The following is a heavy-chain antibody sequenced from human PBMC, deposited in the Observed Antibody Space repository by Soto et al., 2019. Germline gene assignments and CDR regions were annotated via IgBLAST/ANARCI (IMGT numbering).Heavy chain of an antibody. D-gene: IGHD2-15*01. CDR2: ISGSGGST. J-gene: IGHJ4*02. CDR1: GFTFSSYA. V-gene: IGHV3-23*01. Sequence: EVQLLESGGGLVQPGGSLRLSCAASGFTFSSYAMSWVRQAPGKGLEWVSAISGSGGSTYYADSVKGRFTISRDNSKKTLYLQVNSLRAEDTAVCYCAKGGDCSGSSCYYFDYFDYWGQGTLVTLSS. CDR3: AKGGDCSGSSCYYFDYFDY.